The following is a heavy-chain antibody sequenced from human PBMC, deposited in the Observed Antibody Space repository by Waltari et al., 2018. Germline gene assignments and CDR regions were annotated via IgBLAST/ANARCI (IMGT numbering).Heavy chain of an antibody. Sequence: QLQLQESGPGLVKPSETLSLTCTVSGGSISSSSYYWGWIRQPPGKGLEWIGSIYYSGRTDHNPSLKGRVTLSVDTSKNQFSLKLSFVTAADTAVYYCARATDYLGAFDIWGQGTMVTVSS. J-gene: IGHJ3*02. CDR2: IYYSGRT. V-gene: IGHV4-39*07. CDR3: ARATDYLGAFDI. CDR1: GGSISSSSYY. D-gene: IGHD4-17*01.